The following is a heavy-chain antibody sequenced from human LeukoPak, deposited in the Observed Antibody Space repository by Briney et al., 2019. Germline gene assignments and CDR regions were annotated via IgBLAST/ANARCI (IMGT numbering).Heavy chain of an antibody. D-gene: IGHD6-19*01. CDR1: GFTFSSYA. CDR2: ISGSGGST. J-gene: IGHJ4*02. CDR3: AKGKDSSGWYYFDY. V-gene: IGHV3-23*01. Sequence: GGSLRLSCSAAGFTFSSYAMSWVRQAPGKGLEWVSAISGSGGSTYYADSVKGRFTISRDNSKNTLYLQMNSLRAEDTAVYYCAKGKDSSGWYYFDYWGQGTLVTVSS.